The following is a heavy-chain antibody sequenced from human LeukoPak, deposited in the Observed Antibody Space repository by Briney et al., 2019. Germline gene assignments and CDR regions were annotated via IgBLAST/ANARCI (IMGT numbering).Heavy chain of an antibody. CDR3: ARDVYYDFWSGYYSY. CDR1: GFTFSSFG. J-gene: IGHJ4*02. Sequence: GGSLRLSCAASGFTFSSFGMHWVRQAPGKGLEWVAIICYDGGDKHYADSVKGRFTVSRDNSKNTLHLQVNSLRAEDTAVYYCARDVYYDFWSGYYSYWGQGTLVTVSS. D-gene: IGHD3-3*01. V-gene: IGHV3-33*01. CDR2: ICYDGGDK.